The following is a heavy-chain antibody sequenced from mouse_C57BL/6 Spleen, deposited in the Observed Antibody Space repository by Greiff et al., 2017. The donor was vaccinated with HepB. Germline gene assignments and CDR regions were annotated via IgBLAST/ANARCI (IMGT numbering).Heavy chain of an antibody. J-gene: IGHJ1*03. D-gene: IGHD2-4*01. V-gene: IGHV1-43*01. CDR2: INPSTGGT. CDR3: VSGARDYSWYFDV. CDR1: GYSFTGYY. Sequence: EVQLQQSGPELVKPGASVKISCKASGYSFTGYYMHWVKQSSEKSLEWIGEINPSTGGTSYNQKFKGKATLTVDKSSSTAYMQLKSLTSEDSAVYYGVSGARDYSWYFDVWGTGTTVTVSS.